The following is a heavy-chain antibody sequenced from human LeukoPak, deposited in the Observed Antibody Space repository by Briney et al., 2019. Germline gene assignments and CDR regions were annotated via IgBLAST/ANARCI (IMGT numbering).Heavy chain of an antibody. Sequence: GASVKVSCKASGYTFTGYYMQWVRQAPGQGLEWMGWINLNSGGTNYAQKFQGRVTMTRDTSISTAYMELSRLRSDDTAVYYCAIRYWGAYYYDSSGSLFDYWGQGTLVTVSS. CDR1: GYTFTGYY. CDR3: AIRYWGAYYYDSSGSLFDY. CDR2: INLNSGGT. V-gene: IGHV1-2*02. J-gene: IGHJ4*02. D-gene: IGHD3-22*01.